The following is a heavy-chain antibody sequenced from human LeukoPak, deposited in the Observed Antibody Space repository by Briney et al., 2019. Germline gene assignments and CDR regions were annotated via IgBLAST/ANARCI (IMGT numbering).Heavy chain of an antibody. CDR2: INPNSGDT. V-gene: IGHV1-2*06. Sequence: ASVKVSCKASGYTFTGYHMHWVRQAPGQGLEWMGRINPNSGDTNYAQKFQGRVTMTRDTSISTAYMELSGLRSEDTAVYYCAKGLGSPSRSPFEYWGQGTLVTVSS. CDR1: GYTFTGYH. J-gene: IGHJ4*02. CDR3: AKGLGSPSRSPFEY. D-gene: IGHD6-6*01.